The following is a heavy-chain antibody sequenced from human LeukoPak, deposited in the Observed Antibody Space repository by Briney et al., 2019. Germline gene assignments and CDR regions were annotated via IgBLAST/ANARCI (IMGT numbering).Heavy chain of an antibody. CDR1: GFTVSSNY. CDR3: AKAMFGSAGTTWFDP. D-gene: IGHD6-13*01. V-gene: IGHV3-11*01. J-gene: IGHJ5*02. Sequence: GGSLRLSCAASGFTVSSNYMSWVRQAPGKGLEWVSYISSSGSTIYYADSVKGRFTITRDNAKNPLYLQMNSLRAEDTALYYCAKAMFGSAGTTWFDPWGQGPLVTVSS. CDR2: ISSSGSTI.